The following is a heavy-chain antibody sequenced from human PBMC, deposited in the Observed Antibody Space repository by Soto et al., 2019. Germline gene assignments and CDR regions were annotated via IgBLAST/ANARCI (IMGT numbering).Heavy chain of an antibody. Sequence: QVQLQESGPGLVKPSETLSLTCTVSGGSISSYYWSWIRQPPGKGLEWIGYIYYSGSTNYNPSLKSRVTISVDTSKNQFSLKLSSVTAADTAVYYCARHGSTTSCYRYWGQGTLVTVSS. CDR2: IYYSGST. CDR1: GGSISSYY. CDR3: ARHGSTTSCYRY. J-gene: IGHJ4*02. D-gene: IGHD2-2*01. V-gene: IGHV4-59*08.